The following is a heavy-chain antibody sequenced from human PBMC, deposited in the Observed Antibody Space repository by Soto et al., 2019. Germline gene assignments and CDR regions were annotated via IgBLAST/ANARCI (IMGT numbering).Heavy chain of an antibody. CDR2: THSDGSST. Sequence: EVQLVESEGGLVQPGGSLRLSCAASGFTFSYYWMHWVRQAPGQGLVWVSRTHSDGSSTTYADSVKGRFTISRDNAKNKLYLQMNSLRAEDTAVYYCARGESGAFDLWGQGTMVTVSS. J-gene: IGHJ3*01. V-gene: IGHV3-74*01. CDR1: GFTFSYYW. CDR3: ARGESGAFDL. D-gene: IGHD2-21*01.